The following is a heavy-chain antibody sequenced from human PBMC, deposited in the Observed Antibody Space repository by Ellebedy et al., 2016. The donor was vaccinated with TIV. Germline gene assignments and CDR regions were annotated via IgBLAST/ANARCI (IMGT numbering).Heavy chain of an antibody. CDR2: MNPNRGNT. CDR3: ARGGRGSSSWEFDH. D-gene: IGHD6-13*01. CDR1: GYTFTSYD. J-gene: IGHJ4*02. V-gene: IGHV1-8*01. Sequence: AASVKVSCKASGYTFTSYDINWVRQATGQGLEWMGWMNPNRGNTGYAQKFQGRVTMTRNTSISTAYMELSSLRSEDTAVYYCARGGRGSSSWEFDHWGQGTLVTVSS.